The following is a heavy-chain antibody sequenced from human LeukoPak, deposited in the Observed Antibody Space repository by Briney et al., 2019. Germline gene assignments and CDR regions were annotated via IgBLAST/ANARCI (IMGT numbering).Heavy chain of an antibody. D-gene: IGHD6-13*01. CDR2: ISWEGSTT. CDR1: GFAFDDHT. Sequence: PGGSLRLSCATSGFAFDDHTMHWVRHLPGKGLEWVSLISWEGSTTYYADSVKDRFTISRDTNKNSLYLQMNSVRPEDTALYYCAKARSSSWSYLESWGQGTLVTVSS. J-gene: IGHJ4*02. CDR3: AKARSSSWSYLES. V-gene: IGHV3-43*01.